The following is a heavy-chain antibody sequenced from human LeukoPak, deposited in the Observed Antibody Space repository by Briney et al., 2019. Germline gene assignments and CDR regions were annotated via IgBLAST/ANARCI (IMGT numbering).Heavy chain of an antibody. Sequence: GASLKLSCTASGFTFSSYAMHWVRQATGKGLEWVACMYYNGSNKYYADSVKGRFTISRNNSKSTLYLQMNSLRAEDTAVYYCARESGSGSYYIAYWGKGTLVTVSS. V-gene: IGHV3-30*04. J-gene: IGHJ4*02. CDR3: ARESGSGSYYIAY. D-gene: IGHD3-10*01. CDR2: MYYNGSNK. CDR1: GFTFSSYA.